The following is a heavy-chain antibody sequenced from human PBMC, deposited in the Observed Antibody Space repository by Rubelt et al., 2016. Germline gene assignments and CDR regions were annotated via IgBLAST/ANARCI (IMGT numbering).Heavy chain of an antibody. CDR2: ISSSSSYI. CDR1: GFTFSSYS. D-gene: IGHD3-3*01. CDR3: ARDPGTVIIVEVMCDGIDV. J-gene: IGHJ3*01. V-gene: IGHV3-21*01. Sequence: EVQLVESGGGLVKPGGSLRLSCAASGFTFSSYSMNWVRQAPGKGLEWVSSISSSSSYIYYADSVKGRFTISRDNAKNSLYLQMNSLRAEDTAVYYCARDPGTVIIVEVMCDGIDVWGQGTMVTVSS.